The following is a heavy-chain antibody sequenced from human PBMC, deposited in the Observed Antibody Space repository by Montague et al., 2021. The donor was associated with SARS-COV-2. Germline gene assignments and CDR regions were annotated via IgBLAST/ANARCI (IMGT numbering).Heavy chain of an antibody. Sequence: SLRLSCAASGFTFSRYWMRWVRQAPGKGLEWVANLKQDGSEKYYVDSVKGRFTISRDNAKNSLYLQMNTLRAEDTAVYYCARVGLGRCFGELLSAYYYSGMDVWGQGTTVTVSS. CDR1: GFTFSRYW. V-gene: IGHV3-7*01. J-gene: IGHJ6*02. CDR2: LKQDGSEK. CDR3: ARVGLGRCFGELLSAYYYSGMDV. D-gene: IGHD3-10*01.